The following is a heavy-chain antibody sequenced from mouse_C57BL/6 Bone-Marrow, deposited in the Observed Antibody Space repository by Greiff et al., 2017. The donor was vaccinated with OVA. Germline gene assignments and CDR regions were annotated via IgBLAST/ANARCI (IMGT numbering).Heavy chain of an antibody. CDR3: AKLRGAMDY. J-gene: IGHJ4*01. CDR2: IHPNSGST. CDR1: GYTFTSYW. Sequence: QVHVKQPGAELVKPGASVKLSCKASGYTFTSYWMHWVKQRPGQGLEWIGMIHPNSGSTNYNEKFKSKATLTVDKSSSTAYMQLSSLTSEDSAVYYCAKLRGAMDYWGQGTSVTVSS. D-gene: IGHD1-1*01. V-gene: IGHV1-64*01.